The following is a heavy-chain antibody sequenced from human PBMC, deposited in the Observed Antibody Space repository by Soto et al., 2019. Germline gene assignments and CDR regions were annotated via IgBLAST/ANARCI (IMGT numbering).Heavy chain of an antibody. D-gene: IGHD3-3*01. CDR2: IIPIFGTA. J-gene: IGHJ6*02. CDR3: AAAGNPDGSGLWDYYYYYGMDV. CDR1: GGTFSSYA. Sequence: AASVKVSCKASGGTFSSYAISWVRQAPGQGLEWMGGIIPIFGTANYAQKFQGRVTITADESTSTAYMELSSLRSEDTAVYYCAAAGNPDGSGLWDYYYYYGMDVWGQGTTVTVSS. V-gene: IGHV1-69*13.